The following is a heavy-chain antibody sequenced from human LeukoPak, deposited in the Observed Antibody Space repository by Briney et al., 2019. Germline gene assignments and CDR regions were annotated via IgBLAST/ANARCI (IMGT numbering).Heavy chain of an antibody. Sequence: ASVTVSCTVSGYTLTELSMHWVRQAPGKGLEWMGGFDPEDGETIYAQKFQGRVTMTEDTSTDTAYMELSSLRSEDTAVYYCATAFYDSSGYYRIFDYWGQGTLVTVSS. CDR2: FDPEDGET. J-gene: IGHJ4*02. CDR3: ATAFYDSSGYYRIFDY. V-gene: IGHV1-24*01. D-gene: IGHD3-22*01. CDR1: GYTLTELS.